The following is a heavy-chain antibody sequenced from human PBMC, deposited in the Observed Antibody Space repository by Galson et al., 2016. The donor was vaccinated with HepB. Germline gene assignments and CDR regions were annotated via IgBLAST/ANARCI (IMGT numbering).Heavy chain of an antibody. Sequence: TLSLTCTVSGGSISDGDEYWSWIRQHPEKGLEWIGYIFYSGSTYYNPSLKSRVSISQDTSKNQFYLKMRSVTAADTAVYYCAGGRLTRVIPAANNWFDPWGQGHLVTVSS. J-gene: IGHJ5*02. CDR3: AGGRLTRVIPAANNWFDP. V-gene: IGHV4-31*03. CDR2: IFYSGST. CDR1: GGSISDGDEY. D-gene: IGHD2-2*01.